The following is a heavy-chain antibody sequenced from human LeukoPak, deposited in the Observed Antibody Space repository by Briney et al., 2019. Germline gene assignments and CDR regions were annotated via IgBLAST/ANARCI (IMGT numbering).Heavy chain of an antibody. CDR2: MNPNSGNT. CDR3: ARLGEDYYASSGLNP. Sequence: ASVKVSCKASGYTFTSYDINWVRQATGQGLEWMGWMNPNSGNTGYAQKFQGRVTITRNTSISTAYMELSSLRSEDTAVYYCARLGEDYYASSGLNPWGQGTLVTVSS. J-gene: IGHJ5*02. V-gene: IGHV1-8*03. D-gene: IGHD3-22*01. CDR1: GYTFTSYD.